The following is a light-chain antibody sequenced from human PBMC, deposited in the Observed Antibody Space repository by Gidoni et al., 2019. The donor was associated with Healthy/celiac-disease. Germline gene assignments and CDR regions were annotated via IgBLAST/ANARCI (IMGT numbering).Light chain of an antibody. V-gene: IGKV1-33*01. CDR3: QQYDNLPALT. CDR1: QDISNY. CDR2: DAS. J-gene: IGKJ4*01. Sequence: DIQMTQSPSSLSASVGDRVTITCQASQDISNYFNWYQQKPGKAPKLLIYDASNWETGVPSRCSGSGAGTDFTFTISSLQPEDIATYYCQQYDNLPALTFGGGTKVEIK.